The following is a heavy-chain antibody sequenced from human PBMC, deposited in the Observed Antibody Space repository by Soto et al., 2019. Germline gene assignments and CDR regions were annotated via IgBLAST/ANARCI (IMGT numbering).Heavy chain of an antibody. CDR2: ISGSGDRT. CDR3: VKDDGGYPSTAPH. V-gene: IGHV3-23*01. D-gene: IGHD3-22*01. CDR1: GITISNYP. Sequence: EVQLLESGGGLVQPGGSLRLSCAASGITISNYPMSWVRQAPGKGLDWVSGISGSGDRTYYADSAKGRFTISKDISRNSLSLQLDSRGVEDPAVYFCVKDDGGYPSTAPHWGQGTLVTVSS. J-gene: IGHJ4*02.